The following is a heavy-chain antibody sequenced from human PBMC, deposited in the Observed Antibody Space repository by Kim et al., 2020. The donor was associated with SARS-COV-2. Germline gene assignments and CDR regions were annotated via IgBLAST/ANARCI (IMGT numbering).Heavy chain of an antibody. CDR1: GFTFSSYW. CDR2: INSEGSST. Sequence: GGSLRLSCAASGFTFSSYWMHWVRQAPGKGLVWVSRINSEGSSTSYADSAKGRFTISRDNAKNTLYLQMNSLRAEDTAVYYCAKGGNSYTMDVWGQGTTGTVSS. D-gene: IGHD5-18*01. CDR3: AKGGNSYTMDV. J-gene: IGHJ6*02. V-gene: IGHV3-74*01.